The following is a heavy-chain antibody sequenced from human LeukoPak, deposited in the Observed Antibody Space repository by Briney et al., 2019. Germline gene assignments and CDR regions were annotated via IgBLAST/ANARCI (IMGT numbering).Heavy chain of an antibody. CDR1: GFTFSNAW. V-gene: IGHV3-15*01. CDR3: ARDGIRFLEWLSAPDY. Sequence: GGSLRLSCAASGFTFSNAWMSWVRQAPGKGLEWVGRIKSKTDGGTTDYAAPVKGRFTISRDDSKNTLYLQMNSLRAEDTAVYYCARDGIRFLEWLSAPDYWGQGTLVTVSS. CDR2: IKSKTDGGTT. J-gene: IGHJ4*02. D-gene: IGHD3-3*01.